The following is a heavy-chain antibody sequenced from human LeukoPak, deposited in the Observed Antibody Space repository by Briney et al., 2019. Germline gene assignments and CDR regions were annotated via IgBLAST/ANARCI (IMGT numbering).Heavy chain of an antibody. J-gene: IGHJ4*02. CDR3: ARNRYGTTDY. CDR1: GFTFSSYS. D-gene: IGHD1-1*01. V-gene: IGHV3-48*04. Sequence: GGSLRLSCAASGFTFSSYSMNWVRQAPGKGLEWVSYITSSGSTKYYADSVKGRFTISRDNAKNSLYLQMNSLRAEDTAVYYCARNRYGTTDYWGQGTLVTVSS. CDR2: ITSSGSTK.